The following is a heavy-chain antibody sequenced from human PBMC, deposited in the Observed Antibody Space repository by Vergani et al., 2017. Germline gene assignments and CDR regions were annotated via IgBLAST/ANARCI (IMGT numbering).Heavy chain of an antibody. CDR3: ARRSSSWQRGWFDP. J-gene: IGHJ5*02. CDR1: GGSISSSSYY. Sequence: QLQLQESGPGLVKPSETLSLTCTVSGGSISSSSYYWGWIRQPPGKGLEWIGSIYHSGSTYYNPSLKMRVTISVDTSKNQFSLKLSSVTAADTAVYYCARRSSSWQRGWFDPWGQGTLVTVSS. V-gene: IGHV4-39*07. CDR2: IYHSGST. D-gene: IGHD6-13*01.